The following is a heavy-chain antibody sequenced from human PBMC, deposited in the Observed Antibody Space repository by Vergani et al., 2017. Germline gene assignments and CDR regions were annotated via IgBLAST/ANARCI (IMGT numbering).Heavy chain of an antibody. V-gene: IGHV4-4*07. CDR2: IYTSGST. J-gene: IGHJ6*03. Sequence: QVQLQESGPGLVKPSETLSLTCTVSGGSISSYYWSWIRQPAGKGLEWIGRIYTSGSTNYNPSLKSRVTISVDTSKNQFSLKLSSVTATDTAVYDCARDIRYFDWSDYYYYYMDVWGKGTTVTVSS. D-gene: IGHD3-9*01. CDR3: ARDIRYFDWSDYYYYYMDV. CDR1: GGSISSYY.